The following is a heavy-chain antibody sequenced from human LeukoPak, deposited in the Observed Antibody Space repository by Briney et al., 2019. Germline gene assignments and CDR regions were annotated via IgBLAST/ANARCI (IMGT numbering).Heavy chain of an antibody. Sequence: SETLSLTCTVSGGSISSYYWSWIRQPPGKGLEWIGYIYYSGSIYYNPSLKSRVTISVDTSKNQFSLKLRSVTAADTAVYYCARVFWSGYSYFDYWGQGTLVTVSS. D-gene: IGHD3-3*01. CDR2: IYYSGSI. J-gene: IGHJ4*02. CDR1: GGSISSYY. CDR3: ARVFWSGYSYFDY. V-gene: IGHV4-59*08.